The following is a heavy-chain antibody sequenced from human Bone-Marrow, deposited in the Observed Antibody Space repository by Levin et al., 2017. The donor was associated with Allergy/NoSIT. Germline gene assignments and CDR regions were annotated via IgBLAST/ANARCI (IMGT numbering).Heavy chain of an antibody. V-gene: IGHV1-2*02. Sequence: ASVKVSCKASGFAFTDYYMHWVRQAPGQGLEWLGWINPHNGATKYALKFQDRVTMTRDTSISTAYMDFRRLRSDDTAVFFCARAPAVTRDGYFDLWGRGTLVSGSS. CDR3: ARAPAVTRDGYFDL. J-gene: IGHJ2*01. CDR1: GFAFTDYY. CDR2: INPHNGAT. D-gene: IGHD4-17*01.